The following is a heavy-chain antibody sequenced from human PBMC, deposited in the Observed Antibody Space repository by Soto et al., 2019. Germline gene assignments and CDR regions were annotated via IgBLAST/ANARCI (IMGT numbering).Heavy chain of an antibody. CDR1: GFTFTDYY. CDR3: AKMSSENYYDREFS. V-gene: IGHV3-11*01. Sequence: QVQLVESGGGLVKTGGSLRIVCEASGFTFTDYYMSWVRQAPGKGLEWVSYISSSGNIIYYADSVKGRFTISRDNAKNSVYLQMNSLRAEDTALYFCAKMSSENYYDREFSWVQGTLVTVSS. CDR2: ISSSGNII. D-gene: IGHD3-22*01. J-gene: IGHJ4*02.